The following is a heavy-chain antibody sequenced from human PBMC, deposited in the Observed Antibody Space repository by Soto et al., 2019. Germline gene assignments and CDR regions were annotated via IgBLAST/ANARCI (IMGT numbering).Heavy chain of an antibody. Sequence: SLRLSYEAFGFTLSDYYMSWIRQAPGKGLEWVSYIGSSGTTIYYSDSVKGRFTISRDNAKNSLYLQMNSLRAEDTAVYYCARDSGSYYFDSWGQGTLVTVSS. J-gene: IGHJ4*02. V-gene: IGHV3-11*01. CDR2: IGSSGTTI. D-gene: IGHD1-26*01. CDR3: ARDSGSYYFDS. CDR1: GFTLSDYY.